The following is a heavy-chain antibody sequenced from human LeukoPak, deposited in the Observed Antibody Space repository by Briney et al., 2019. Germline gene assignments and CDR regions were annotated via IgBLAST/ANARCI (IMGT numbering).Heavy chain of an antibody. V-gene: IGHV3-23*01. CDR1: RFTFSSYA. Sequence: GGSLRLSCAASRFTFSSYAMSWVRQAPGKGLEWVSAISGSGGSTYYADSVKGRFTISRDSSKNTLYLQMNSLRAEDTAVYYCAKDDAGSSSNLDYWGQGTLDTVSS. J-gene: IGHJ4*02. D-gene: IGHD6-6*01. CDR2: ISGSGGST. CDR3: AKDDAGSSSNLDY.